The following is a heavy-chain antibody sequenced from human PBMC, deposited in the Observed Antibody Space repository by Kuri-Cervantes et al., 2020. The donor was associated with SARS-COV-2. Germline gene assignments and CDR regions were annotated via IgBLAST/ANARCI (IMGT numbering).Heavy chain of an antibody. CDR2: VTSDESYR. D-gene: IGHD4-17*01. Sequence: GESLKISCAASGCIFSSYAMHWVRQAPGKGLEWAAFVTSDESYRFYADSVNGRFSIYRDNSKNTLYLQMNNLRPEDKAVYYCVKYWRADYGDDYWGQGILVTVSS. J-gene: IGHJ4*02. CDR1: GCIFSSYA. CDR3: VKYWRADYGDDY. V-gene: IGHV3-30*18.